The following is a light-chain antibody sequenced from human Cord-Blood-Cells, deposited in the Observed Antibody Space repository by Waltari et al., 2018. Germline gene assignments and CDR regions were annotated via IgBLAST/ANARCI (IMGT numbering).Light chain of an antibody. CDR2: GNS. CDR3: QSYDSSLSGYV. CDR1: SSHIRAGYD. V-gene: IGLV1-40*01. J-gene: IGLJ1*01. Sequence: QSVLTQPPSVSGAPGQRVIISRTGSSSHIRAGYDVHWYQQLPGTAHKLLIYGNSNRPSGVPDRFSGSKSGTSAALAITGLQAEDEADYYCQSYDSSLSGYVFGTGTKVTVL.